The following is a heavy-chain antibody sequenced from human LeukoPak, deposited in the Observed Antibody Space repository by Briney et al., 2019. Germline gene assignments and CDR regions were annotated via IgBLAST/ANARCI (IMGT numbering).Heavy chain of an antibody. Sequence: GGSLRLSCAASGFTFSNYAMHWVRQAPGKGLEWVAVISYDGSNKYYADSVKGRFTISRDNSKNTLYLQMNSLRAEDTAVYYCARDREDGYFDYWGQGTLVTVSS. CDR3: ARDREDGYFDY. J-gene: IGHJ4*02. CDR1: GFTFSNYA. CDR2: ISYDGSNK. D-gene: IGHD5-24*01. V-gene: IGHV3-30*04.